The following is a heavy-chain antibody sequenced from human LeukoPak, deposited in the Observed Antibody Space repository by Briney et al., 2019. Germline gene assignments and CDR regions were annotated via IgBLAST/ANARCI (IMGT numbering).Heavy chain of an antibody. J-gene: IGHJ6*03. D-gene: IGHD4-17*01. CDR2: ISYDGSNK. CDR1: GFIFTNSG. V-gene: IGHV3-30*18. Sequence: GGSLRLSCAASGFIFTNSGMNWVRQAPGKGLEWVAVISYDGSNKYYADSVKGRFTISRDNSKNTLYLQMNSLRAEDTAVYYCAKIAVSSHTDYYYYYMDVWGKGTTVTVSS. CDR3: AKIAVSSHTDYYYYYMDV.